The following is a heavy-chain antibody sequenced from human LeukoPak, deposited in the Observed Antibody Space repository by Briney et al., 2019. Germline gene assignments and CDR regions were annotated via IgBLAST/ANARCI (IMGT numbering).Heavy chain of an antibody. D-gene: IGHD1-26*01. Sequence: SETLSLTCAVSGGSTSSGGYSWSWIRQPPGKGLEWIGYIYHSGSTYYNPSLKSRVTISVDRSKNQFSLKLSSVTAADTAVYYCARVSAWVSFDYWGQGTLVTVSS. CDR2: IYHSGST. CDR3: ARVSAWVSFDY. V-gene: IGHV4-30-2*01. J-gene: IGHJ4*02. CDR1: GGSTSSGGYS.